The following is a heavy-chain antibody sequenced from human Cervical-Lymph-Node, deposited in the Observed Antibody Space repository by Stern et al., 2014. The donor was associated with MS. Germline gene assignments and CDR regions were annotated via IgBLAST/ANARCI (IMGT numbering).Heavy chain of an antibody. J-gene: IGHJ5*02. CDR2: ISTTGGTT. CDR1: GFTFSTYD. V-gene: IGHV3-23*04. Sequence: EMQLVESGGGLVQPGGSLRLSCAASGFTFSTYDMSLVRRAPGKGPQFVSAISTTGGTTYYADSVKGRFTISRDNSKNTLYLQMNSLRAEDTAVYYCAKKSGSGWYYVSWGQGSLVTVSS. CDR3: AKKSGSGWYYVS. D-gene: IGHD6-19*01.